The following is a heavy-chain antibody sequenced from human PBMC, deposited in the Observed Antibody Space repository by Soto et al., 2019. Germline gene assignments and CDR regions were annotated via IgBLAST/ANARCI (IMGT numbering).Heavy chain of an antibody. D-gene: IGHD1-1*01. J-gene: IGHJ4*02. Sequence: EVQLVESGGGLVQPGRSLRLSCAASGFTFEDYAMHWVRQAPGKGLEWVSGSSWNSGSIGYADSVKGRFTISRDNAKNSLYLQMNSLRAEDTALYYCAKDRDRHNWNDAFDYWGQGTLVTVSS. V-gene: IGHV3-9*01. CDR2: SSWNSGSI. CDR3: AKDRDRHNWNDAFDY. CDR1: GFTFEDYA.